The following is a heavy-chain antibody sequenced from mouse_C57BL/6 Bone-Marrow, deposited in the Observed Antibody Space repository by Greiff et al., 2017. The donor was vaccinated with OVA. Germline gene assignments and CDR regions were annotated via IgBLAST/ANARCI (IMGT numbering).Heavy chain of an antibody. CDR2: IYPGSGST. CDR1: GYTFTSYW. Sequence: QVQLQQPGTELVKPGASVKLSCKASGYTFTSYWITWVKQRPGQGLEWIGDIYPGSGSTNYNEKFKSKATLTVDTSSSTAYMQLSSLTSEDSAVYYCARFISAQAFAYWGQGTLVTVSA. J-gene: IGHJ3*01. V-gene: IGHV1-55*01. D-gene: IGHD3-2*02. CDR3: ARFISAQAFAY.